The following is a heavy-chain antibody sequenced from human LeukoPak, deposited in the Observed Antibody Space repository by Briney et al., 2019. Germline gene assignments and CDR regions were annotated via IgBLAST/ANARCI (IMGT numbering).Heavy chain of an antibody. V-gene: IGHV1-18*01. CDR2: ISAYNGNT. CDR3: ARGLMITFGGVIVTYYFDY. D-gene: IGHD3-16*02. CDR1: VYTFTSYG. Sequence: ASLKVSCKASVYTFTSYGISWVRQAPGQGLEWMGWISAYNGNTNYAQKLQGRVTMTTDTSTSTAYMELRSLRSDDTAVYYCARGLMITFGGVIVTYYFDYWGQGTLVTVSS. J-gene: IGHJ4*02.